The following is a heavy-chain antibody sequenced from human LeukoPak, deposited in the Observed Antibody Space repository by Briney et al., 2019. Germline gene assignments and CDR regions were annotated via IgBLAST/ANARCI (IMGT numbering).Heavy chain of an antibody. Sequence: ASVKVSCKASGYTFTGYYMHWVRQAPGQGLEWMGWINPNSGGTNYAQKLQGRVTMTRDTSISTAYMELSRLRSDDTAVYYCARAPLDWSYHDYWGQGTLVTVSS. V-gene: IGHV1-2*02. CDR2: INPNSGGT. CDR1: GYTFTGYY. J-gene: IGHJ4*02. D-gene: IGHD1-26*01. CDR3: ARAPLDWSYHDY.